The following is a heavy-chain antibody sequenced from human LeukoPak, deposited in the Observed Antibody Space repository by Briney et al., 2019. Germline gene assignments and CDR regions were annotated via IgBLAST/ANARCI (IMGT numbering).Heavy chain of an antibody. D-gene: IGHD4-17*01. CDR3: ARTTWAKPFDY. Sequence: RASVKVSCKASGYTFTGYYMHWVRQAPGQGLEWMGWISAYNGNTNYAQKLQGRVTMTTDTSTSTAYMELRSLRSDDTAVYYWARTTWAKPFDYWGQGTLVTVSS. CDR1: GYTFTGYY. CDR2: ISAYNGNT. J-gene: IGHJ4*02. V-gene: IGHV1-18*04.